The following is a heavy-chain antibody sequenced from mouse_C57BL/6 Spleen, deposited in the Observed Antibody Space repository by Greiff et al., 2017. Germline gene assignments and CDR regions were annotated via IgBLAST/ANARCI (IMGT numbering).Heavy chain of an antibody. J-gene: IGHJ1*03. D-gene: IGHD2-12*01. CDR1: GFTFSDYG. Sequence: EVQVVESGGGLVKPGGSLKLSCAASGFTFSDYGMHWVRQAPEKGLEWVAYISSGSSTIYYADTVKGRFTISRDNAKNTLFLQMTSLRSEDTAMYYCALSQLEGHWYFDVWGTGTTVTVSS. V-gene: IGHV5-17*01. CDR2: ISSGSSTI. CDR3: ALSQLEGHWYFDV.